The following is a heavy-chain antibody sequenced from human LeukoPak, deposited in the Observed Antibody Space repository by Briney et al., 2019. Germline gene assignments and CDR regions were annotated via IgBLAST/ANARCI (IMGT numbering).Heavy chain of an antibody. Sequence: ASVKVSCKASGYTFTSYYMHWVRQAPGQGLEWMGRINPNSGGTNYAQKFQGRVTMTRDTSISTAYMELSRLRSDDTAVYYCAAISYYYDSSGYYSFQHWGQGTLVTVSS. CDR3: AAISYYYDSSGYYSFQH. CDR2: INPNSGGT. J-gene: IGHJ1*01. D-gene: IGHD3-22*01. CDR1: GYTFTSYY. V-gene: IGHV1-2*06.